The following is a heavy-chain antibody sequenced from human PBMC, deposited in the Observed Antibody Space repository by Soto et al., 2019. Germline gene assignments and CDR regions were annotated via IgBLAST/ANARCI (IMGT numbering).Heavy chain of an antibody. J-gene: IGHJ6*03. CDR1: GFSFTDYS. CDR3: ARDGAYCSGTGCRDYYHYMDV. V-gene: IGHV3-21*01. Sequence: EVQLVESGGGLVKPGGSLRLSCAASGFSFTDYSMNWVRQAPGKGLEWVSSISGSSSYIYYADSLKGRFTVSRDNAERSLFLQMNSLGAEDTAVYYCARDGAYCSGTGCRDYYHYMDVWGKGTTVTVYS. D-gene: IGHD2-2*01. CDR2: ISGSSSYI.